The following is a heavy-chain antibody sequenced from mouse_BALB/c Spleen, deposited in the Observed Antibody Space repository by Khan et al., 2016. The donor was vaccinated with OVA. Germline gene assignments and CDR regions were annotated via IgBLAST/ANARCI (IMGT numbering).Heavy chain of an antibody. CDR2: ISTYYGDV. Sequence: VQLQESGAELVRPGVSVKISCKGSGYTFTDFTMHWVKQSHAKSLEWIGVISTYYGDVTYNQKFKGKATMTVDKSSSTAYMQLSSLTSDDSAVYNCVRDGAYYRNDGWFAYWGLGTLVTVSA. CDR3: VRDGAYYRNDGWFAY. J-gene: IGHJ3*01. V-gene: IGHV1S137*01. CDR1: GYTFTDFT. D-gene: IGHD2-14*01.